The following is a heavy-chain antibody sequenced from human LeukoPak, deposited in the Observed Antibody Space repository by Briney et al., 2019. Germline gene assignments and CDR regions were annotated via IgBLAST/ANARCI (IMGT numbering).Heavy chain of an antibody. J-gene: IGHJ4*02. CDR2: IYYSGST. V-gene: IGHV4-39*07. CDR1: GGSISSSSYY. D-gene: IGHD5-18*01. Sequence: SETLSLTCTVSGGSISSSSYYWGWIRQPPGKGLEWIGSIYYSGSTYYNPSLKSRVSMSVDTSTNQFSLKLTSVTAADTAVYYCARDRTGRNTAQDDYWGQGTLVTVSS. CDR3: ARDRTGRNTAQDDY.